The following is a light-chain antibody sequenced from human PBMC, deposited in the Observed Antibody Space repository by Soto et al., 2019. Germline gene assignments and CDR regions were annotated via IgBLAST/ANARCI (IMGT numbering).Light chain of an antibody. J-gene: IGKJ4*01. CDR2: HTS. V-gene: IGKV3-15*01. CDR1: QSVSSD. Sequence: ETVMTQSPGTLSVSPGERVTLSFRASQSVSSDLAWYQQKPGQAPRLLIYHTSTRAPAIPARFSGSGSGTEFTLTISSLQPEDFAVYYCQHYNNWPLTFGGGTKVDIK. CDR3: QHYNNWPLT.